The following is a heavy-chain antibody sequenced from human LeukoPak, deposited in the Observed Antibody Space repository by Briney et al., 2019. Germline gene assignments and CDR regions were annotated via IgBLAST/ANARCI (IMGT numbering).Heavy chain of an antibody. V-gene: IGHV3-74*01. D-gene: IGHD2-2*01. Sequence: GGSLRLSCAASGFTFSSNAMSWVRQAPGKGLEWVSRINSDGSSTSYADSVKGRFTISRDNAKNTLYLQMNSLRAEDTAVYYCARDPVVPVGNWFDPWGQGTLVTVSS. CDR1: GFTFSSNA. CDR2: INSDGSST. J-gene: IGHJ5*02. CDR3: ARDPVVPVGNWFDP.